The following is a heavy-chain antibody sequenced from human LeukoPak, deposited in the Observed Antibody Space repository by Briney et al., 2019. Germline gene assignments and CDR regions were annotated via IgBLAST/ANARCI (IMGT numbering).Heavy chain of an antibody. CDR3: ATYSSSWYGFDY. V-gene: IGHV4-30-2*01. CDR2: IFHTGST. J-gene: IGHJ4*02. D-gene: IGHD6-13*01. Sequence: PSQTLSLTCVVSGDSISSGAYSWSWIRQPPGKGLEWIGYIFHTGSTFYNPSLKSRVTISVDISKNQFSLKLNSVTAADTAVYYCATYSSSWYGFDYWGQGTLVTVSS. CDR1: GDSISSGAYS.